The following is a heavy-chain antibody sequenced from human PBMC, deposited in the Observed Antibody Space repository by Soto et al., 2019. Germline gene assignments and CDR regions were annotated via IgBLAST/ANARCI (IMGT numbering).Heavy chain of an antibody. CDR2: IYYSGST. Sequence: SETLSLTCTVSGGSISSSSYYWGWIRQPPGKGLEWIGSIYYSGSTYYNPSLKSRVTISVDTSKNQFSLKLSSVTAADTAVYYCARLGTTVTTFWGQGTLVTVSS. CDR3: ARLGTTVTTF. CDR1: GGSISSSSYY. V-gene: IGHV4-39*01. J-gene: IGHJ4*02. D-gene: IGHD4-17*01.